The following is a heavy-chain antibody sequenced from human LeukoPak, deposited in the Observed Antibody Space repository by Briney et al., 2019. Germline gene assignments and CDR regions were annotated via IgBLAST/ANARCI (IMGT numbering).Heavy chain of an antibody. V-gene: IGHV1-2*02. CDR3: AREHCSGGSCYSRLDY. J-gene: IGHJ4*02. CDR2: INPNSGGT. CDR1: GYTFTGYY. D-gene: IGHD2-15*01. Sequence: ASVKVSCKASGYTFTGYYMHWVRQAPGQGLEWMGWINPNSGGTNYAQKFQGRVTMTRDTSISTTYMELCRLRSDVTAVYYCAREHCSGGSCYSRLDYWGQGTLVTVSS.